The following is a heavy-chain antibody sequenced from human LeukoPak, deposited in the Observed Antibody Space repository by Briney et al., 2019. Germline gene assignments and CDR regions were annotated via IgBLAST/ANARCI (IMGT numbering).Heavy chain of an antibody. CDR2: IYSGGST. D-gene: IGHD5-18*01. CDR1: GFTVSSNY. V-gene: IGHV3-66*02. Sequence: GGSLRLSCAASGFTVSSNYMSWVRQAPGKGLEWVLVIYSGGSTYHADSVKGRFTISRDNSKNTLYLQMNSLRAEDTAVYYCARGSAAGYSYGNYFDYWGQGTLVTVSS. CDR3: ARGSAAGYSYGNYFDY. J-gene: IGHJ4*02.